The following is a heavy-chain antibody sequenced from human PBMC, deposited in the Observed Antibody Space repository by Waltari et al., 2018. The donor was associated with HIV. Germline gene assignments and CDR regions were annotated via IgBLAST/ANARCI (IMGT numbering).Heavy chain of an antibody. J-gene: IGHJ4*02. CDR2: IKQDGSEK. V-gene: IGHV3-7*04. CDR1: GFTFSSFW. Sequence: EVQLVESGGGLVQPGGSLRLSCAVSGFTFSSFWLSWVRQAPGKVLEWVANIKQDGSEKYYVDSVNGRFTISRDNAENSLYLQMNSLRAEDTAVYYCARGGFYGSGSKVNWGQGTLVTVSS. CDR3: ARGGFYGSGSKVN. D-gene: IGHD3-10*01.